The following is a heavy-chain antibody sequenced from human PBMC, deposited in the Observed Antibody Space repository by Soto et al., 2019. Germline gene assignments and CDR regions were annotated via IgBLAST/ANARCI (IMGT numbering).Heavy chain of an antibody. CDR1: GGSSSSYS. D-gene: IGHD5-18*01. J-gene: IGHJ4*02. CDR3: ARVPRGYSYGYLDY. V-gene: IGHV4-59*01. Sequence: PSETLSLTCTVSGGSSSSYSWSWIRQPPGKGLEWIGYIYYSGSTNYNPSLKSRVTISVDTSKNQFSLKLSSVTAADTAVYYCARVPRGYSYGYLDYWGQGTLVTVSS. CDR2: IYYSGST.